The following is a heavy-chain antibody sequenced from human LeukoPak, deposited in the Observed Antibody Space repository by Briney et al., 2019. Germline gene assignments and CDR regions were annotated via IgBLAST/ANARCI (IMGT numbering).Heavy chain of an antibody. D-gene: IGHD6-19*01. CDR1: GHSFTSYW. V-gene: IGHV5-51*01. CDR2: IFLCDSDT. CDR3: ARRWLGIAVAGTFFDY. J-gene: IGHJ4*02. Sequence: ESLKISCKCSGHSFTSYWIGWVRQMPGKGLEWMGIIFLCDSDTRYSPSFQGQVSISSDKSISTAYLQWSSLKASDTAMYYCARRWLGIAVAGTFFDYWGQGTLVT.